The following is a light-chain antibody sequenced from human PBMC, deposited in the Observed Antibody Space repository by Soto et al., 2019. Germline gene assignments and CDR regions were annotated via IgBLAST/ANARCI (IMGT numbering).Light chain of an antibody. CDR2: DTS. CDR1: QSVTTS. J-gene: IGKJ4*01. CDR3: QQRTIWPRLT. Sequence: EIGLPPSPATLSFSPGEKATLPLRASQSVTTSLSWYQQKPGQAPRLLIYDTSNRATGIPARFSGSGSGTDFTLTISSLEPEDFAVYYCQQRTIWPRLTFGGGTK. V-gene: IGKV3-11*01.